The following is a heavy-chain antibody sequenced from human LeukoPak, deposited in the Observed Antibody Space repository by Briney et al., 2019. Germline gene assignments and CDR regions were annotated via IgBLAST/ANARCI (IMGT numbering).Heavy chain of an antibody. CDR2: INHSGST. CDR1: GESLNDYY. D-gene: IGHD6-19*01. V-gene: IGHV4-34*01. CDR3: ARSLSSEAVAATDAFDI. J-gene: IGHJ3*02. Sequence: PSETLSLTCAVYGESLNDYYWNWIRQPPGKGLEWIGEINHSGSTNYNPSLKSRVTISVDTSKNQSSLKLSSVTAADTAVYYCARSLSSEAVAATDAFDIWGQGTMVTVSS.